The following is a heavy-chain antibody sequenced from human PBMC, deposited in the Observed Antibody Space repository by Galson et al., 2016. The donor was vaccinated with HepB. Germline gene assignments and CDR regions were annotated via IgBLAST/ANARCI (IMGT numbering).Heavy chain of an antibody. Sequence: SVKVSCKASGYIFNTYAINWVRQAPGQGLEWMGWINTNTGLPTYAQGFTGRFVFSLDTSVSTAFLQISSLKAEDTAVYYCSRDFEYGSGSYETYWGQGTLVSVSS. CDR1: GYIFNTYA. CDR2: INTNTGLP. V-gene: IGHV7-4-1*02. D-gene: IGHD3-10*01. J-gene: IGHJ4*02. CDR3: SRDFEYGSGSYETY.